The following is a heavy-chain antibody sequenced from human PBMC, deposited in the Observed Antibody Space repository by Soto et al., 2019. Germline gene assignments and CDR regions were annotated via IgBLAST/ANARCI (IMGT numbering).Heavy chain of an antibody. J-gene: IGHJ6*02. CDR1: GYTFTSYD. CDR3: ARGSSITIFGVVIIPAYYYYGMDV. CDR2: MNPNSGNT. V-gene: IGHV1-8*01. Sequence: QVQLVQSGAEVKKPGASVKVSCKASGYTFTSYDINWVRQATGQGLEWMGWMNPNSGNTGYAQKFQGRVTMTRNTSISTAYMELSSLRSEDTAVYYCARGSSITIFGVVIIPAYYYYGMDVWGQGTTVTVSS. D-gene: IGHD3-3*01.